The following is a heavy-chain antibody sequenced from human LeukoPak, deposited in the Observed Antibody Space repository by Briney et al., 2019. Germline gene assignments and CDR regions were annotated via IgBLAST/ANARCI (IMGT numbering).Heavy chain of an antibody. D-gene: IGHD4-17*01. J-gene: IGHJ3*02. CDR2: ISGSGGST. V-gene: IGHV3-23*01. CDR1: GFRFGGYS. CDR3: AKTPVDYDGWGAFDI. Sequence: GGSLRLSCTASGFRFGGYSIHWVRQAPGKGLEWVSAISGSGGSTYYADSVKGRFTISRDNSKNTLYLQMNSLRAEDTAVYYCAKTPVDYDGWGAFDIWGQGTMVTVSS.